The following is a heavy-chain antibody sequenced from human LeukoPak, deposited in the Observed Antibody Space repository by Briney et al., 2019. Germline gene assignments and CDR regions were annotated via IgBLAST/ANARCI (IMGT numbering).Heavy chain of an antibody. CDR3: AKGESRRPASPLDY. CDR2: ISAGGGST. J-gene: IGHJ4*02. Sequence: GGSLRLSCAASGFTFSSYAMSWVRQAPGKGLEWVSTISAGGGSTYIADSAKGRVTISRDNSKDTLYLQMNSLRAEDTAVYYCAKGESRRPASPLDYWGQGTLVTVSS. V-gene: IGHV3-23*01. D-gene: IGHD3-16*01. CDR1: GFTFSSYA.